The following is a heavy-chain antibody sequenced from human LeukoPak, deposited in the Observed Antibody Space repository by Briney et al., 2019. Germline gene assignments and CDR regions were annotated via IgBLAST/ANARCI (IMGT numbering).Heavy chain of an antibody. V-gene: IGHV3-33*01. J-gene: IGHJ4*02. D-gene: IGHD3-9*01. Sequence: GESLRLSCAASGFTFSSYGMHWVRQAPGKGLGWVAVIWYDGSNKYYADSVKGRFTISRDNSKNTLYLQMNSLRAEDTAVYYCARESGAADWYKGFDYWGQGTLVTVSS. CDR1: GFTFSSYG. CDR2: IWYDGSNK. CDR3: ARESGAADWYKGFDY.